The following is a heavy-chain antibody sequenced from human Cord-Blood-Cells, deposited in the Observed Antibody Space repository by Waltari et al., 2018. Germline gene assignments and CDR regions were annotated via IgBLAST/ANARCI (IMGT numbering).Heavy chain of an antibody. CDR2: INHSGST. CDR3: ARGLQLLWFGEFDY. J-gene: IGHJ4*02. D-gene: IGHD3-10*01. Sequence: QVQLQQWGAGLLKPSETLSLTCAVYGGSFSGYYWSWIRQPPGKGLEWSGEINHSGSTNYNPSLKSRVTISVDTSKNQFSLKLSSVTAADTAVYYCARGLQLLWFGEFDYWGQGTLVTVSS. V-gene: IGHV4-34*01. CDR1: GGSFSGYY.